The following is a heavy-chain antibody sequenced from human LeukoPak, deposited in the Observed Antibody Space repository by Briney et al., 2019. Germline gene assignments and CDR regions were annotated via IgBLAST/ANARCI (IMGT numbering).Heavy chain of an antibody. Sequence: GGSLRLSCAASGFTFSSYAMSWVRQAPGKGLEWVSAISGSGGSTYYADSVKGRFTISRDNSKNTLYLQMNSLRAEDTAVYYCEKDWSPYDSSGYYEGDYYFDYRGQGTLVTVSS. D-gene: IGHD3-22*01. CDR3: EKDWSPYDSSGYYEGDYYFDY. CDR2: ISGSGGST. J-gene: IGHJ4*02. CDR1: GFTFSSYA. V-gene: IGHV3-23*01.